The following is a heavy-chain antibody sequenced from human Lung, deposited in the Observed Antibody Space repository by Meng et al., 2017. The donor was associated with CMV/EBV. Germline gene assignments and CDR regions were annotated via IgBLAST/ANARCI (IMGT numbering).Heavy chain of an antibody. Sequence: EVQLLESGGNLVQPGGSLRLSCAASGFSFSNYAMTWVRQAPGRGLEWVSTISGRGDDTYYADSGKGRFTISRDNSKNTLYLQMNSLRAEDTAIYYCARLTPTYSSATFDYWGPGTLGTVSS. CDR1: GFSFSNYA. V-gene: IGHV3-23*01. CDR2: ISGRGDDT. CDR3: ARLTPTYSSATFDY. D-gene: IGHD2/OR15-2a*01. J-gene: IGHJ4*02.